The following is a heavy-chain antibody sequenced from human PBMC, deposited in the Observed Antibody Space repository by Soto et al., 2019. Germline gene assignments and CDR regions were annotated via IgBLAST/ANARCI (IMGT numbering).Heavy chain of an antibody. CDR3: TRREPSNFEWVGGYYYYGMDV. Sequence: GGSLRLSCAASGFTFSGSAMHWVRQASGKGLEWVGRIRSKANSYATAYAASVKGRFTISRDDSKNTAYLQMNSLKTEDTAVYYCTRREPSNFEWVGGYYYYGMDVWGQGTTVTVSS. D-gene: IGHD3-9*01. CDR1: GFTFSGSA. CDR2: IRSKANSYAT. V-gene: IGHV3-73*01. J-gene: IGHJ6*02.